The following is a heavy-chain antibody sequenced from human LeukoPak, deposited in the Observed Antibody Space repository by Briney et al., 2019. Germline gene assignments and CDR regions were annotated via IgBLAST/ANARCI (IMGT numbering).Heavy chain of an antibody. D-gene: IGHD6-13*01. CDR1: GGSISSSSYY. CDR3: ARVTGYRIEDYFDY. CDR2: IYYSGST. V-gene: IGHV4-39*07. J-gene: IGHJ4*02. Sequence: SETLSLTCTVSGGSISSSSYYWGWIRQPPGKGLEWIGSIYYSGSTYYNPSLKSRVTISVETSKNEFSLKLRSVTAAGTAVYYCARVTGYRIEDYFDYWGQGTLVTVSS.